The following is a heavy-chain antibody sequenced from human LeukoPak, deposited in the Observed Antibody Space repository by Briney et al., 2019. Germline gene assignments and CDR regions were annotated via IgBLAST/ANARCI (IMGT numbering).Heavy chain of an antibody. CDR3: ARVQRYCSSTSCYGKNWFDP. CDR1: GYTFTSYD. V-gene: IGHV1-8*01. CDR2: MNPNSGNT. Sequence: ASVKVSCKASGYTFTSYDINWVRQATGQGLEWMGWMNPNSGNTGYAQKFKGRVTMTRNTSISTAYMELSSLRSEDTAVYYCARVQRYCSSTSCYGKNWFDPWGQGTLVTVSS. J-gene: IGHJ5*02. D-gene: IGHD2-2*01.